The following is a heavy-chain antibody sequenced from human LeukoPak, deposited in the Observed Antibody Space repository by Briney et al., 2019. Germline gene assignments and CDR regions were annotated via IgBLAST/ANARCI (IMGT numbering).Heavy chain of an antibody. D-gene: IGHD6-19*01. CDR2: MSFNGGST. Sequence: GGSLRLSCVASRFTFSSSGMSWVRHPPGKGLEWVSAMSFNGGSTYHADSVKGRSTMSRENSKNTLYLQMNSLRAEDTAVYYCARDFQGYSSGWYLDYWGQGTLVTVSS. CDR3: ARDFQGYSSGWYLDY. V-gene: IGHV3-23*01. CDR1: RFTFSSSG. J-gene: IGHJ4*02.